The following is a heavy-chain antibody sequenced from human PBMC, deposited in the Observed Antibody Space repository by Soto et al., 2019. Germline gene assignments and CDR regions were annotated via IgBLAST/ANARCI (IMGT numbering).Heavy chain of an antibody. Sequence: GSLRLSCTASGFTFSSFSIIWVRQAPGKGLEWYSYISSSGRYIYYADSVKGRFTISRDNAQNSLYLQMNSLRDEDTAVYYCARDRVVGATPLYFDYWGQGTQVTVYS. D-gene: IGHD1-26*01. CDR2: ISSSGRYI. CDR3: ARDRVVGATPLYFDY. V-gene: IGHV3-48*02. CDR1: GFTFSSFS. J-gene: IGHJ4*02.